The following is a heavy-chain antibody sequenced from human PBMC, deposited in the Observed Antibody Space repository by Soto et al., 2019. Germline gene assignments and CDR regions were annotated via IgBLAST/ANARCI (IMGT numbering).Heavy chain of an antibody. CDR3: ARGSRRYYGSGSYPNWFDP. D-gene: IGHD3-10*01. CDR1: GGSISSGGYS. J-gene: IGHJ5*02. V-gene: IGHV4-30-2*01. Sequence: SETLSLTCAVSGGSISSGGYSWSWIRQPPGKGLEWIGYIYHSGSTYYNPSLKSRVTISVDRSKNQFSLKLSSVTAADTAVYYCARGSRRYYGSGSYPNWFDPWGQGTLVTVSS. CDR2: IYHSGST.